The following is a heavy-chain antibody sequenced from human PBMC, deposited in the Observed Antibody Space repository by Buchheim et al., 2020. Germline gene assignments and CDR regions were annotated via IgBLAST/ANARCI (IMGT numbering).Heavy chain of an antibody. CDR1: GGSISRTIYY. V-gene: IGHV4-39*01. CDR2: IYHDGSS. J-gene: IGHJ4*02. CDR3: ASPFTSSYDFDY. Sequence: QLQLQESGPGLVKPSETLSLTCSVSGGSISRTIYYWGWIRQRPGKGLEWIGIIYHDGSSYYNPSLKSPVPLSAATSKNQFSLKLSAVTAADTAVYYCASPFTSSYDFDYWGQGTL. D-gene: IGHD3-16*01.